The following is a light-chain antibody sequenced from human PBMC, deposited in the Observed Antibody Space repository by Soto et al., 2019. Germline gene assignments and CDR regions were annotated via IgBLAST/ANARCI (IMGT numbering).Light chain of an antibody. CDR2: EVS. V-gene: IGLV2-14*03. Sequence: QSALTQPASVSGSPGQSINISCTGTSSDVGGYNYVSWYQQHPGKVPKVMIYEVSNRPSGVSNRFSGSKSGNTASLAISGLQAEYEGDYYCCSYATYRIRVFGGGTKVTVL. J-gene: IGLJ3*02. CDR3: CSYATYRIRV. CDR1: SSDVGGYNY.